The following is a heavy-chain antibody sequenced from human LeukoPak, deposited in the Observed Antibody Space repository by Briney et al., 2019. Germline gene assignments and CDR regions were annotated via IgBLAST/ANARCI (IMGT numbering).Heavy chain of an antibody. CDR3: ARDLRPAARSSAFDI. J-gene: IGHJ3*02. Sequence: GGSLRLSCAASGFTFSSYSMNWVRQAPGKGLEWVSSISSSSSYIYYADSVKGRFTISRDNAKNSLYLQMNSLRAEDTAVYYCARDLRPAARSSAFDIWGQGTMVTVSS. CDR2: ISSSSSYI. D-gene: IGHD6-6*01. CDR1: GFTFSSYS. V-gene: IGHV3-21*01.